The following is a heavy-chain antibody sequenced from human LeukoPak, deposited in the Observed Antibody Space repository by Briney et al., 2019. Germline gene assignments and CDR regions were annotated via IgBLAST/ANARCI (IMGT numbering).Heavy chain of an antibody. Sequence: GGSLRLSCAASGFTFSSYSMNWVRQAPGKGLEWVASINHNGNVNYYVDSVKGRFTIPRDNAKNSLYLQMSNLRAEDTAVYFCARGGGLDVWGQGATVTVSS. CDR1: GFTFSSYS. J-gene: IGHJ6*02. CDR2: INHNGNVN. CDR3: ARGGGLDV. V-gene: IGHV3-7*03. D-gene: IGHD3-16*01.